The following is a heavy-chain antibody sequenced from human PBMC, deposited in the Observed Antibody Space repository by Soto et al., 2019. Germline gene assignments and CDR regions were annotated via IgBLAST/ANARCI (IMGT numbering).Heavy chain of an antibody. Sequence: SETLSLTCAVYGGSFSGYSWTWLRQPPGKGLEWIGEINHSGTTDYNPALKSRVTMSADTSKNPFSLRMTSVTAADTAVYYCARARFDSWSHIYYGLDVWGQGTTVTVSS. CDR1: GGSFSGYS. CDR2: INHSGTT. J-gene: IGHJ6*02. CDR3: ARARFDSWSHIYYGLDV. V-gene: IGHV4-34*01. D-gene: IGHD3-3*01.